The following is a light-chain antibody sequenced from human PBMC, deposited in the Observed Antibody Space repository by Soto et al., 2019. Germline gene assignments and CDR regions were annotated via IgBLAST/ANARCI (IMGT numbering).Light chain of an antibody. CDR3: SSYTTTFTQV. CDR2: EVT. Sequence: QSALTQPASVSGSPGQSITISCTGTSSDIGRYNYVSWYPQHPGKVPKLMISEVTNRPSGVSDRFSGSKSGNTASLTISGLQAEDEADYYCSSYTTTFTQVFGTGTKLTVL. J-gene: IGLJ1*01. V-gene: IGLV2-14*01. CDR1: SSDIGRYNY.